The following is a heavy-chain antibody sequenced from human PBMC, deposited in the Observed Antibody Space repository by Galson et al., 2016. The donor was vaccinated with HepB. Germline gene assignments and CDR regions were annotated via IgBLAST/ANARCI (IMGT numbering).Heavy chain of an antibody. J-gene: IGHJ4*02. D-gene: IGHD5-24*01. CDR2: IHYSGDT. CDR1: GGSISTYY. V-gene: IGHV4-59*01. Sequence: ETLSLTCTVSGGSISTYYWNWIRQPPGKGLEWIGCIHYSGDTKSDPSPKSRVTMSLDTSKNQFSLQLSSVTAADTAIYYCARDGYNCGLDCWGQGTLVTVSS. CDR3: ARDGYNCGLDC.